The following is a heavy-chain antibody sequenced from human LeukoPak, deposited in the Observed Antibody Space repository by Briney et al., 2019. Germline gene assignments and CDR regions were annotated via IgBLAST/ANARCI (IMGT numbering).Heavy chain of an antibody. CDR1: GFTFSSYD. CDR3: ARDGSGYGDYSFSQPVDY. Sequence: GGSLRLSCAASGFTFSSYDMHWVRQATGKGLEWVSAIGTAGDTYYPGSVKGRFTISRDNSKNTLYLQMNSLRAEDTAVYYCARDGSGYGDYSFSQPVDYWGQGTLVTVSS. J-gene: IGHJ4*02. V-gene: IGHV3-13*04. D-gene: IGHD4-17*01. CDR2: IGTAGDT.